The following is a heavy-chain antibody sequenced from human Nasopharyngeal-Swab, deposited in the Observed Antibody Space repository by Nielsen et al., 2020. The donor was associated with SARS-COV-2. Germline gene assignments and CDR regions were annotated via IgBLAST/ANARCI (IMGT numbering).Heavy chain of an antibody. CDR2: ISAYNGNT. V-gene: IGHV1-18*01. CDR3: AGVGPRKWGDYYGMDV. Sequence: ASVKVSCKASGYTFTSYGISWVRQAPGQGLEWMGWISAYNGNTNYAQKLQGRVTMTTDTSTSTAYMELRSLRSDDTAVYYCAGVGPRKWGDYYGMDVWGQGTTVTVSS. CDR1: GYTFTSYG. D-gene: IGHD3-16*01. J-gene: IGHJ6*02.